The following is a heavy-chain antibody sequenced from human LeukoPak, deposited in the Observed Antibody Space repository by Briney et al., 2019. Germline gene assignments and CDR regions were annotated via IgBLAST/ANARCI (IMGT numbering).Heavy chain of an antibody. D-gene: IGHD3-10*01. J-gene: IGHJ4*02. CDR2: IYTSGST. Sequence: PSETLSLTCTVSGGSISSGSYYWSWIRQPAGKGLEWIGRIYTSGSTNYNPSLKSRVTISVDTSKNQFSLKLSSVTAADTAVYYCAREWVGELSVFDYWGQGTLVTVSS. V-gene: IGHV4-61*02. CDR3: AREWVGELSVFDY. CDR1: GGSISSGSYY.